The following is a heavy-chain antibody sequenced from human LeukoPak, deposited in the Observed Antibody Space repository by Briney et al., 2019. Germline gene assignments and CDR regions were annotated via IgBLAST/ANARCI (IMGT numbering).Heavy chain of an antibody. CDR3: VRDVSRRIGMDV. CDR1: GFSFNSYT. V-gene: IGHV3-21*01. J-gene: IGHJ6*02. Sequence: GGSLRLSCLASGFSFNSYTRNWVREAPGKGLEWVSTISPVSSYTWYAESVKGRFTISRDNPKNSLYLQMDSLRAEDTAVYYCVRDVSRRIGMDVWGQGTTVTVSS. D-gene: IGHD2/OR15-2a*01. CDR2: ISPVSSYT.